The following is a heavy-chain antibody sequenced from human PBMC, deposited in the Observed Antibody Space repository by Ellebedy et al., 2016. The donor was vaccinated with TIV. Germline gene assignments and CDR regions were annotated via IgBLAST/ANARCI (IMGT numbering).Heavy chain of an antibody. D-gene: IGHD1-26*01. CDR3: ARARGLLYEKWGGAGYGMDV. V-gene: IGHV3-7*03. J-gene: IGHJ6*02. Sequence: PGGSLRLSCADSGFSFSIYSMNWVRQAPGKGLEWVATIKQDGSEEYYVDSVKGRFTISRDNAKNSLFLQMRSLRAEETAVYYCARARGLLYEKWGGAGYGMDVWGQGTTVTVYS. CDR2: IKQDGSEE. CDR1: GFSFSIYS.